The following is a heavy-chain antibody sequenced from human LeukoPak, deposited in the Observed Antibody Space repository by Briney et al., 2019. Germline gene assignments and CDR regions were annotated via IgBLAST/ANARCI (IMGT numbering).Heavy chain of an antibody. Sequence: ASVKVSCKASGYTFTSYGISRVRQAPGQGLEWMGWISAYNGNTNYAQKLQGRVTMTTDTSTSTAYMELRSLRSDDTAVYYCAREGLRYFDWTTHYGMDVWGQGTTVTVSS. CDR3: AREGLRYFDWTTHYGMDV. D-gene: IGHD3-9*01. J-gene: IGHJ6*02. CDR2: ISAYNGNT. CDR1: GYTFTSYG. V-gene: IGHV1-18*01.